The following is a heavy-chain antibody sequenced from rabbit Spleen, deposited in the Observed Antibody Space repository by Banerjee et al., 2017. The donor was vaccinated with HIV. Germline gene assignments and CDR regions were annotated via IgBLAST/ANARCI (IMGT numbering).Heavy chain of an antibody. J-gene: IGHJ6*01. D-gene: IGHD7-1*01. Sequence: QSLEESGGDLVKPGASLTLTCTASEFSFSENVYMCWVRQAPGKGLEWIACIYISSGSTYYASWAKGRFTISKTSSTTVTLQMTSLTAADTATYFCARDLVTAIGWNFVLWGPGTLVTVS. V-gene: IGHV1S40*01. CDR1: EFSFSENVY. CDR3: ARDLVTAIGWNFVL. CDR2: IYISSGST.